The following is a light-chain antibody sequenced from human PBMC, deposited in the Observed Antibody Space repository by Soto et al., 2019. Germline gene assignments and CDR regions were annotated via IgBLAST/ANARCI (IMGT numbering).Light chain of an antibody. V-gene: IGKV3-20*01. CDR2: GAS. CDR3: QQCDSNPPT. CDR1: QIVSSNY. Sequence: EIVLPQSPGTLSLSPGERATLSCRASQIVSSNYLAWYQQKPGRAPKLLIYGASSLDSGIPDRFSGSGSGTDFTLTISSLQPEDFATYYCQQCDSNPPTFGQGTKVDIK. J-gene: IGKJ1*01.